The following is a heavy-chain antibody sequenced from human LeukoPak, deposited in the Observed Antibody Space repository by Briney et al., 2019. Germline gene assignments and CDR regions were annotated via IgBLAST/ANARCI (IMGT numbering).Heavy chain of an antibody. D-gene: IGHD1-14*01. CDR3: ARIPDAGTVPTFDP. J-gene: IGHJ5*02. CDR1: GGTFSSYA. CDR2: IIPIFGTA. Sequence: ASVKVSCKASGGTFSSYAISWVRQAPGQGLEWMGGIIPIFGTANYAQKFQGRVTITADESTSTAYMELSSLRSEDTAVYYCARIPDAGTVPTFDPWGQGTLVTASS. V-gene: IGHV1-69*13.